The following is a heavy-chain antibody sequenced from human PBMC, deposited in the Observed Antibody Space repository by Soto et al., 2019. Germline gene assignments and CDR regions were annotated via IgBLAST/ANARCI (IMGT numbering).Heavy chain of an antibody. CDR1: GYTFTSYY. CDR3: ASRVGDGYDFWSGYDYYYYGMDV. CDR2: INPSGGST. J-gene: IGHJ6*02. V-gene: IGHV1-46*01. Sequence: WASVKVSCKASGYTFTSYYMHWVRQAPGQGLEWMGIINPSGGSTSYAQKFQGRVTMTRDTSTSTVYMELSSLRSEDTAVYYCASRVGDGYDFWSGYDYYYYGMDVWGQGTTVTVSS. D-gene: IGHD3-3*01.